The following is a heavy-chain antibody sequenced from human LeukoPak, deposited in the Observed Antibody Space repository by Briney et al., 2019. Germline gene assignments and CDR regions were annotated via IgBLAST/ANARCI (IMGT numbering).Heavy chain of an antibody. Sequence: GGSLKLSCAASGFTFSGSAIHWVRQSSGKGLEWVGQIDKKDKGYATATAYAASVKGRFTISRDDSINTAYLQTKSLKTEDTALYYCTRDSGTYNWFDPWGQGTLVTVSS. J-gene: IGHJ5*02. CDR3: TRDSGTYNWFDP. CDR2: IDKKDKGYATAT. CDR1: GFTFSGSA. D-gene: IGHD1-26*01. V-gene: IGHV3-73*01.